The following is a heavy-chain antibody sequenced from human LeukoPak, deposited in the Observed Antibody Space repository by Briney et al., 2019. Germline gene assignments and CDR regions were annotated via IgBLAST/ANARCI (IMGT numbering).Heavy chain of an antibody. CDR1: GVSIFSYY. Sequence: ETLSLTCTVSGVSIFSYYWNWVRQPPGKGLEWIGYTHYSGSTNYNPSLKSRVTISVDTSKSQFSLKLTSATAADTAVYYCATGRSIRYFDYWGQGTLLTVSS. D-gene: IGHD3-9*01. CDR2: THYSGST. V-gene: IGHV4-59*08. J-gene: IGHJ4*02. CDR3: ATGRSIRYFDY.